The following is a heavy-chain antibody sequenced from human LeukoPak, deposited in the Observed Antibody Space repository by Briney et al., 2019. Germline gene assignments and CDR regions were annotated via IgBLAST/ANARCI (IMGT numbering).Heavy chain of an antibody. CDR3: ARGLLGCSGGSCYVWAFDI. V-gene: IGHV4-30-4*08. CDR2: INYSGST. Sequence: SETLSLTCTVSGGSISSGDYYWSWIRQLPGRGLEWIGYINYSGSTYYNPSLKSRVTISVDTSKNQFSLKLSSVTAADTAVYYCARGLLGCSGGSCYVWAFDIWGQGTMVTVSS. CDR1: GGSISSGDYY. J-gene: IGHJ3*02. D-gene: IGHD2-15*01.